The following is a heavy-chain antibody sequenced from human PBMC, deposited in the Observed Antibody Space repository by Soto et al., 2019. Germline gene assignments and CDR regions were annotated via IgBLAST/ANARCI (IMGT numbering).Heavy chain of an antibody. CDR2: ISYDGSNK. V-gene: IGHV3-30-3*01. CDR3: ARGYCSGGNCYAHDY. CDR1: GFTFSSYA. D-gene: IGHD2-15*01. Sequence: GSLRLSCAASGFTFSSYAMHWVRQAPGKGLEWVAVISYDGSNKYYADSVKGRFTISRDNSKNTLYLQMNSLRAEDTAVYYCARGYCSGGNCYAHDYWGQGTLVTVSS. J-gene: IGHJ4*02.